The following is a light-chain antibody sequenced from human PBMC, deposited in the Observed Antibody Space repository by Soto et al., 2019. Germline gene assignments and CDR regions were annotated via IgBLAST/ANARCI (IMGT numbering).Light chain of an antibody. CDR3: QSYDTSLSDVL. J-gene: IGLJ2*01. CDR1: SSNIGAGHH. CDR2: NND. Sequence: QSVLTQPPSVSGAPGQRVTVSCTASSSNIGAGHHVHWYQQLPGTGPKLLIYNNDNRHSGVPDRFSGSKSGTSASLAISGLQAEYEAEYYCQSYDTSLSDVLFGGGTKLTVL. V-gene: IGLV1-40*01.